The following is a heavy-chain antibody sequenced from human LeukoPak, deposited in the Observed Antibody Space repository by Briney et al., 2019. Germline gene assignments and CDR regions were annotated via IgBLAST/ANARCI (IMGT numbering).Heavy chain of an antibody. Sequence: SETLSLTCTVSGGSISSGDYYWSWIRQPPGKGLEWIGYIYYSGSTNYNPSLKSRVTISVDTSKNQFSLKLSSVTAADTAVYYCARDVGLTVDYWGQGTLVTVSS. V-gene: IGHV4-61*08. CDR1: GGSISSGDYY. J-gene: IGHJ4*02. CDR2: IYYSGST. D-gene: IGHD7-27*01. CDR3: ARDVGLTVDY.